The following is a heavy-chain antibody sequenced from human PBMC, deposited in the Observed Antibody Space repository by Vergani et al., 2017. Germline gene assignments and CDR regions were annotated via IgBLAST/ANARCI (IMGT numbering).Heavy chain of an antibody. CDR1: GFTFSSYW. Sequence: EVQLVESGGGLVQPGGSLRLSCAASGFTFSSYWMSWVRQAPGKGLEWVANIKEDGSEKYYVDSVKGRFTISRDNAKNSLYLQMNSLRAEDTAVYYCARDLFCGGDCYPRALDIWGQGTMVTVSS. CDR2: IKEDGSEK. CDR3: ARDLFCGGDCYPRALDI. D-gene: IGHD2-21*02. V-gene: IGHV3-7*01. J-gene: IGHJ3*02.